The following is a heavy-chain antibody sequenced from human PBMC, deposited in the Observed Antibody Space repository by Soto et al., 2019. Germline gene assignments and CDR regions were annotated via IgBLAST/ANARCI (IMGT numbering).Heavy chain of an antibody. Sequence: RRLSCAASGFTFSSYGMHWVRQAPGKGLEWVAVIWYDGSNKYYADSVKGRFTISRDNSKNTLYLQMNSLRAEDTAVYYCASLGIAARRDAFDIWGQGTMVTVSS. D-gene: IGHD6-6*01. V-gene: IGHV3-33*01. J-gene: IGHJ3*02. CDR2: IWYDGSNK. CDR1: GFTFSSYG. CDR3: ASLGIAARRDAFDI.